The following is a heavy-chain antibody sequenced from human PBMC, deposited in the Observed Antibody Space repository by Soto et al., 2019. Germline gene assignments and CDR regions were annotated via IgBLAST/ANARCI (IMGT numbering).Heavy chain of an antibody. CDR3: RYYDFWSGSHYYYYYMDV. CDR1: GGSISSSSYY. J-gene: IGHJ6*03. V-gene: IGHV4-39*01. Sequence: PSETLSLTCTVSGGSISSSSYYWGWIRQPPGKGLEWIGSIYYSGSTYYNPSLKSRVTISVDTSKNQFSLKLSSVTAADTALYYFRYYDFWSGSHYYYYYMDVWGKGTTVTVSS. CDR2: IYYSGST. D-gene: IGHD3-3*01.